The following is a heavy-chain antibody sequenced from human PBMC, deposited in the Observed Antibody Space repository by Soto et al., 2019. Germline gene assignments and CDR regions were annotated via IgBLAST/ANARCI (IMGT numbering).Heavy chain of an antibody. CDR3: ARGVATVVTSYFDY. V-gene: IGHV4-34*01. CDR2: INHSGST. CDR1: GGSFSGYY. Sequence: QVQLQQWGAGLLKPSETLSLTCAVYGGSFSGYYWSWIPQPPGKGLEWIGEINHSGSTNYNPSLKSRVTISVDTSKNQFSLKLSSVTAADTAVYYCARGVATVVTSYFDYWGQGTLVTVSS. D-gene: IGHD5-12*01. J-gene: IGHJ4*02.